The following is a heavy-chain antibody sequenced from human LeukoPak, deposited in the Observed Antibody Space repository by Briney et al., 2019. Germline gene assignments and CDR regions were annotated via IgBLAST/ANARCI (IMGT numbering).Heavy chain of an antibody. J-gene: IGHJ4*02. CDR2: ICGSGGRT. D-gene: IGHD6-19*01. V-gene: IGHV3-23*01. CDR3: AKAPPRYGSGWYEKFEKVSYYFEY. Sequence: GGSLRLPCTASGFTFTSHSLSWFRQPPGKGLEWVEYICGSGGRTYYADFERGRFTISRTYSNNTLYLQMNSLRADDTAVYYCAKAPPRYGSGWYEKFEKVSYYFEYWGQGALVTVSS. CDR1: GFTFTSHS.